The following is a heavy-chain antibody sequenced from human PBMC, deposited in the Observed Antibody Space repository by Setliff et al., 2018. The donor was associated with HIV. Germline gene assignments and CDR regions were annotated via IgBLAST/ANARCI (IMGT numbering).Heavy chain of an antibody. CDR1: GFTFSSYS. D-gene: IGHD6-19*01. CDR2: ISGNSGAV. Sequence: PGGSLRLSCAASGFTFSSYSMNWVRQAPGKGLEWVSFISGNSGAVTYADSVKGRFTISRDNARNSLYLQLNSLRAEDTAVYYCAKNSAWAVIGSDYYLDFWGQGTLVTVSS. V-gene: IGHV3-48*01. CDR3: AKNSAWAVIGSDYYLDF. J-gene: IGHJ4*02.